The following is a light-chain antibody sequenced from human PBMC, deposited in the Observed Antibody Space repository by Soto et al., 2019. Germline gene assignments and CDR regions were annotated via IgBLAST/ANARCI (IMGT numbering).Light chain of an antibody. CDR2: ATS. J-gene: IGKJ1*01. CDR1: QDIRTE. V-gene: IGKV1-6*01. CDR3: LQDYSDPRT. Sequence: AIQMTQSPSSLSASVGDRVTITCRASQDIRTELGWYQQKPGNAPKLLIYATSILQSGVPSRFSGIGSGTDFTLTSSSLQPEDFATYYCLQDYSDPRTCGQGTKVEIK.